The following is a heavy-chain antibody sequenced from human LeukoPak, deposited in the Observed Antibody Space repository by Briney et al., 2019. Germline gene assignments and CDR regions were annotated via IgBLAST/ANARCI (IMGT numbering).Heavy chain of an antibody. J-gene: IGHJ3*02. D-gene: IGHD6-19*01. CDR2: ITPNSGET. CDR1: GYTFIGYY. V-gene: IGHV1-2*02. Sequence: ASVKVSCKASGYTFIGYYMHWVRQAPGQGLGWMGWITPNSGETNYAQKCQGRVTITRDTSIRTAYMELSRLRSDDTAVYYCARAVAVAGNPQGFDIWGEGTMVTLSA. CDR3: ARAVAVAGNPQGFDI.